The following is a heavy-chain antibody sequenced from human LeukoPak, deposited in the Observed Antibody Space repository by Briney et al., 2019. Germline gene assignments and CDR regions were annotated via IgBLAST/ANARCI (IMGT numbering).Heavy chain of an antibody. D-gene: IGHD2-2*01. V-gene: IGHV6-1*01. Sequence: PSQTLSLTCAISGDSVSSNSVTWNWIRQSPSRGPEWLGRTYYRSTWYNDYAVSVGGRITVNPDTSKNQFSLHLSSVTPEDTAVYYCARRLTQYDCFDPWGQGILVTVSS. CDR1: GDSVSSNSVT. CDR2: TYYRSTWYN. J-gene: IGHJ5*02. CDR3: ARRLTQYDCFDP.